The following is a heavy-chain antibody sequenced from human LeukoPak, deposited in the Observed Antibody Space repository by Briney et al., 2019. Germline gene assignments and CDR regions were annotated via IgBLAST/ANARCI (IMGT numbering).Heavy chain of an antibody. Sequence: ASVKVSCKASGYTFTSYGISWVRQAPGQGLEWMGWISAYNGNTNYAQKLQGRVTMTTDTSTSTAYMELRSLRSDDTAVYYCARDQLSYYYGSGSYYIGDAFDIWGQGTMVTVSS. CDR1: GYTFTSYG. CDR3: ARDQLSYYYGSGSYYIGDAFDI. J-gene: IGHJ3*02. V-gene: IGHV1-18*01. D-gene: IGHD3-10*01. CDR2: ISAYNGNT.